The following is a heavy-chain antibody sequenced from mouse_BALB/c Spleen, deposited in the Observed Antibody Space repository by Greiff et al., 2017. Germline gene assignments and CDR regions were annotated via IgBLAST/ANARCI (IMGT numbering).Heavy chain of an antibody. CDR3: ARKGYYYYAMDY. D-gene: IGHD2-3*01. J-gene: IGHJ4*01. CDR2: INPSTGYT. Sequence: VQLQQSGAELAKPGASVKMSCKASGYTFTSYWMHWVKQRPGQGLELIGYINPSTGYTEYNQKFKDKATLTADKSSSTAYMQLSSLTSEDSAVYYCARKGYYYYAMDYWGQGTSVTVSS. CDR1: GYTFTSYW. V-gene: IGHV1-7*01.